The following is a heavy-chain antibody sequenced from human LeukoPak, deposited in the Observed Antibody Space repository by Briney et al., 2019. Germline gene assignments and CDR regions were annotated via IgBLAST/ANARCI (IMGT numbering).Heavy chain of an antibody. V-gene: IGHV4-34*01. CDR1: GGSFSGYY. D-gene: IGHD2-2*01. Sequence: SETLSLTCAVYGGSFSGYYWSWIRQPPGKGLEWIGEINHSGSTNYNPSLKSRVTISVDMSKNQFSLKLSSVTAADTAVYYCALVSAAMGDNWFDPWGQGTLVTVSS. CDR3: ALVSAAMGDNWFDP. J-gene: IGHJ5*02. CDR2: INHSGST.